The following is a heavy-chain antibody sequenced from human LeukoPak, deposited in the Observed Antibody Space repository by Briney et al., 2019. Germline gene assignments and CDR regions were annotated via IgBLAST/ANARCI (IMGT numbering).Heavy chain of an antibody. CDR3: AIDLARNYAMDV. J-gene: IGHJ6*02. D-gene: IGHD3-16*01. CDR1: GFTFNRED. CDR2: ISDSGIYR. Sequence: GVLRLSCVTSGFTFNREDMTWVRQAPGRGLEWVSSISDSGIYRHYAESLKGRFTISRDNAKNSLYLQMNSLRADDTAVYYCAIDLARNYAMDVWGQGTTVTVSS. V-gene: IGHV3-21*01.